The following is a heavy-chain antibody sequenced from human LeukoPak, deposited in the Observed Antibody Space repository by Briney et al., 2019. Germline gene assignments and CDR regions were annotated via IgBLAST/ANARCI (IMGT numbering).Heavy chain of an antibody. CDR2: ISGSGGST. Sequence: GGSLRLSCAASGITFSVFAMSWVRQAPGKGLEWVSAISGSGGSTYYADSVKGRFTISRDNSKNTLYLQMNSLRAEDTAIYHCAKGMKYGDNWGQGTLVTVSS. CDR3: AKGMKYGDN. J-gene: IGHJ4*02. CDR1: GITFSVFA. D-gene: IGHD2-2*01. V-gene: IGHV3-23*01.